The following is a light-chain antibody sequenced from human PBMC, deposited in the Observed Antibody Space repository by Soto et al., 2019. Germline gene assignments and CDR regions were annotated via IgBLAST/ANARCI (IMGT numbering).Light chain of an antibody. J-gene: IGKJ1*01. CDR3: QEYNNWPRT. Sequence: EIVLTQSPATLSLSPGERATLSCRASQSVSSNLAWYQQKPGQAPRLLIYDASTRATGIPARFSGSESGTEFTLTISSLQSEDFAVYHCQEYNNWPRTFGQGTTVEIK. CDR2: DAS. V-gene: IGKV3-15*01. CDR1: QSVSSN.